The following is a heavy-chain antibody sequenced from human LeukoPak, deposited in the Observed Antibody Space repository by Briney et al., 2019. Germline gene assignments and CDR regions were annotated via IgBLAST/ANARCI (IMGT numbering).Heavy chain of an antibody. J-gene: IGHJ4*02. Sequence: PGGSLRLSCAASGFTFSSYAMHWVRQAPGKGLEWVAVISYDESNKYYADSVKGRFTISRDNSKNTLYLQMNSLRAEGTAVYYCARERTLVVTATGHFDYWGQGTLVTVSS. CDR2: ISYDESNK. CDR3: ARERTLVVTATGHFDY. CDR1: GFTFSSYA. D-gene: IGHD2-21*02. V-gene: IGHV3-30-3*01.